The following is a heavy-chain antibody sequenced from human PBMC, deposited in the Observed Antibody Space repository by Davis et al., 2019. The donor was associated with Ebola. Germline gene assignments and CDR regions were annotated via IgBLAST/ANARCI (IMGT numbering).Heavy chain of an antibody. CDR2: IIPIFGTA. J-gene: IGHJ6*02. CDR3: AENVLRFLEWLPDYYYYGMDV. Sequence: SVKVSCKASGGTFSSYAISWVRQAPGQGLEWMGGIIPIFGTANYAQKFQGRVTITADESTSTAYMELSSLRSEDTAVYYCAENVLRFLEWLPDYYYYGMDVWGQGTTVTVSS. D-gene: IGHD3-3*01. V-gene: IGHV1-69*13. CDR1: GGTFSSYA.